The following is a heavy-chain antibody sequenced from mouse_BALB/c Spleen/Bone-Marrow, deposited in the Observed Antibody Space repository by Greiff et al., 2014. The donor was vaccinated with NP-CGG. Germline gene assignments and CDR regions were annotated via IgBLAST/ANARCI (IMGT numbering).Heavy chain of an antibody. J-gene: IGHJ4*01. Sequence: VQVVESGPGLVAPSQSLSITCTVSGFSLTSYGVHWVRQPPGKVLEWLGVIWAGGSTNYNSALMSRLSISRDNSKSQVFLKMNSLQTDDTAMYYCARGSYYEGAMDYWGQGTSVTVSS. CDR2: IWAGGST. V-gene: IGHV2-9*02. D-gene: IGHD1-1*01. CDR1: GFSLTSYG. CDR3: ARGSYYEGAMDY.